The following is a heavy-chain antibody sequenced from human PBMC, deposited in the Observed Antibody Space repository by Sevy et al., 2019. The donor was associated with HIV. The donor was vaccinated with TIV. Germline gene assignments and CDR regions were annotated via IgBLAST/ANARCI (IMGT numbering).Heavy chain of an antibody. CDR2: TYYGGGT. V-gene: IGHV4-39*01. CDR3: ARSIRGRSALVTPSEYFQH. D-gene: IGHD2-21*02. CDR1: GDSISSSDNY. Sequence: QLPETLSLTCSVSGDSISSSDNYWVWSRQSPGKGLEWIGSTYYGGGTYVHPSLRSRVTISVDTSKNQFSLSLSSVTAADTAVYYCARSIRGRSALVTPSEYFQHWGQGTLVTVSS. J-gene: IGHJ1*01.